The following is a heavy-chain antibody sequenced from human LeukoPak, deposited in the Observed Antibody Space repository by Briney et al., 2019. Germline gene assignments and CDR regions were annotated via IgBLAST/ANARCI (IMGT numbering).Heavy chain of an antibody. CDR2: IKSKTDGGTT. Sequence: SGGSLRLSCAASGFTFSNAWMSWVRQAPGKGLEWVGRIKSKTDGGTTDYAAPVKGRFTISRDDSKNTLYLQMNSLKTEDTAVYYCTTEGMIAFPFDYWGQGTLVTVSS. J-gene: IGHJ4*02. CDR3: TTEGMIAFPFDY. CDR1: GFTFSNAW. V-gene: IGHV3-15*01. D-gene: IGHD3-22*01.